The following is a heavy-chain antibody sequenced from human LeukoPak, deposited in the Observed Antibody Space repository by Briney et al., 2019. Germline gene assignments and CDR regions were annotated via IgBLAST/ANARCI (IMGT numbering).Heavy chain of an antibody. Sequence: ASVKVSCKASGYTFTSYDINWVRQATGQGLEWMGWMNPNSGGTNYAQKFQGRVTMTRDTSISTAYMELSRLRSDDTAVYYCARDPGYGGWGQGTLVTVSS. CDR3: ARDPGYGG. CDR2: MNPNSGGT. V-gene: IGHV1-2*02. CDR1: GYTFTSYD. J-gene: IGHJ4*02. D-gene: IGHD3-10*01.